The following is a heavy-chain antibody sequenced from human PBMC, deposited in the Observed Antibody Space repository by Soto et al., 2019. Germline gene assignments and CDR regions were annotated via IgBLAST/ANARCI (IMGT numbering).Heavy chain of an antibody. CDR3: ATDHLRSGCFDH. CDR2: ISSTGKTI. D-gene: IGHD3-3*01. V-gene: IGHV3-48*03. CDR1: GLTFRNYE. Sequence: EVQLVESGGGLGQPGGSLTISCAASGLTFRNYEMNWVRQAPGKGLEWVSFISSTGKTIYYADSVKGRFTISRDNTKNSVHLQMSSLRVEDTAVYYCATDHLRSGCFDHWGQGTPVSVSS. J-gene: IGHJ4*02.